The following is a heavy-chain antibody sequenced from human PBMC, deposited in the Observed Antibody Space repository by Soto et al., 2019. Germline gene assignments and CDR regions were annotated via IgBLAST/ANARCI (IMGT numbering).Heavy chain of an antibody. Sequence: QVQLQESGPGLVKPSQTLSLTCTVSGGSISSGGYYWSWIRQHPGKGLEWIGYIYYSGSTYYNPSLKSRLTISVDTSKNQFSLKLSSVTAEDTAVYYCAREAAGILNWFVPWGQGTLVIVSS. CDR3: AREAAGILNWFVP. D-gene: IGHD6-25*01. J-gene: IGHJ5*02. V-gene: IGHV4-31*03. CDR2: IYYSGST. CDR1: GGSISSGGYY.